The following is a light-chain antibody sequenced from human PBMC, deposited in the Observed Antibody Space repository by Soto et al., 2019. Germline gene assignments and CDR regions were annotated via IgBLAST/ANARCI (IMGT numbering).Light chain of an antibody. CDR3: AVWDDSLKGGV. J-gene: IGLJ3*02. V-gene: IGLV1-44*01. Sequence: QSVLTQPPSASGTPGQRVTISCSGSSSNIGRDTVNWYQDLPGTAPKLLIYSNNQRPSGVPDRFSGSKSGTSASLAISGLQSEDEADYYCAVWDDSLKGGVFGGGTKLTVL. CDR1: SSNIGRDT. CDR2: SNN.